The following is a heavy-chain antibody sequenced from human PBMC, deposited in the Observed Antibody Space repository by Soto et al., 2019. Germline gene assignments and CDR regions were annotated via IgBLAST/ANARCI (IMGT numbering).Heavy chain of an antibody. D-gene: IGHD6-13*01. V-gene: IGHV4-59*01. Sequence: SETLSLTCTVSGGSISGYYWSWIRQPPGKGLEWIGYMYKTGSTVYNPSFKSRVTISVDTSKNQFSLKLNSVTAADTAVYYCARGSAAGTKSPFDYWGQGTLVTVSS. CDR1: GGSISGYY. CDR2: MYKTGST. J-gene: IGHJ4*02. CDR3: ARGSAAGTKSPFDY.